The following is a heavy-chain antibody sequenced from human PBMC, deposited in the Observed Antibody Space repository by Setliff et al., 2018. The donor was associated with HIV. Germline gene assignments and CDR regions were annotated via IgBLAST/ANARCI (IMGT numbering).Heavy chain of an antibody. J-gene: IGHJ3*02. CDR3: ARIPGSSWYNGFDI. V-gene: IGHV1-46*01. CDR2: INPSGGRT. D-gene: IGHD6-13*01. Sequence: GASVKVSCKASGYAFTSYYMHWVRQAPGPGLEWMGMINPSGGRTSYAQKFQGRVTMARDTSTSTVYMGLSSLRSEDTAVYYYARIPGSSWYNGFDIWGQGTMVT. CDR1: GYAFTSYY.